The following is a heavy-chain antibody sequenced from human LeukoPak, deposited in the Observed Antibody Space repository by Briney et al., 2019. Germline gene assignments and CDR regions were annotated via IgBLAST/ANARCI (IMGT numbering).Heavy chain of an antibody. CDR1: GGSISSSSYY. J-gene: IGHJ4*02. CDR2: IYYSGST. CDR3: ARSGRLGSGSYWAYGY. D-gene: IGHD3-10*01. V-gene: IGHV4-39*07. Sequence: KSSETLSLTCTVSGGSISSSSYYWGWIRQPPGKGLEWIGSIYYSGSTYYNPSLKSRVTISVDTSKNQFSLKLSSVTAADTAVYYCARSGRLGSGSYWAYGYWGQGTLVTVSS.